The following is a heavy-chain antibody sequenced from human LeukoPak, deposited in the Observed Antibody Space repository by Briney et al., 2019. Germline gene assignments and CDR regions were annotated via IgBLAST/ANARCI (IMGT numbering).Heavy chain of an antibody. CDR1: GGSISSGGYS. V-gene: IGHV4-30-2*01. CDR2: IYHSGST. CDR3: ARVKYCSSTSCYLGGAHFDY. Sequence: SQTLSLTCAVSGGSISSGGYSWSWIRQPPGKGLEWIGYIYHSGSTYYNPSLKSRVTISVDRSKNQFSLKLSSVTAADTAVYYCARVKYCSSTSCYLGGAHFDYWGQGTLVTVSS. J-gene: IGHJ4*02. D-gene: IGHD2-2*01.